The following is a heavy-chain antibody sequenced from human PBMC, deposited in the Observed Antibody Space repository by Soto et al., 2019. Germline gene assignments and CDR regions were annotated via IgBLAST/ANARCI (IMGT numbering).Heavy chain of an antibody. CDR2: INTHNGNT. J-gene: IGHJ6*02. CDR3: TREGSAPYYYYGMDA. CDR1: GYTFTTYG. D-gene: IGHD3-10*01. V-gene: IGHV1-18*01. Sequence: QVQLEQSAPEVKKPGASVKVSCKASGYTFTTYGISWVRQAPGQGLEWLGWINTHNGNTNYEQNLQGRVIMTADTSTNTAYMELRSLRSDDTAIYYCTREGSAPYYYYGMDAWGQGTTVTVSS.